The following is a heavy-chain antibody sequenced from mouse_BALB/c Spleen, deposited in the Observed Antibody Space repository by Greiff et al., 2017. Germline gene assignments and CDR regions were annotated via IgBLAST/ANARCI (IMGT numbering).Heavy chain of an antibody. Sequence: ESGPGLVKPSQSLSLTCSVTGYSITSGYYWNWIRQFPGNKLEWMGYISYDGSNNYNPSLKNRISITRDTSKNQFFLKLNSVTTEDTATYYCARDSPYYYGSSYDYYAMDYWGQGTSVTVSS. CDR2: ISYDGSN. D-gene: IGHD1-1*01. CDR3: ARDSPYYYGSSYDYYAMDY. V-gene: IGHV3-6*02. CDR1: GYSITSGYY. J-gene: IGHJ4*01.